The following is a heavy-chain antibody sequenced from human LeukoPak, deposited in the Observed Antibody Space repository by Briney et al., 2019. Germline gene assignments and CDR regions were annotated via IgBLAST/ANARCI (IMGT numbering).Heavy chain of an antibody. D-gene: IGHD2-2*02. J-gene: IGHJ3*02. Sequence: PGGSLRLSCAASGFTVSSNYMSCVRQAPGKGLEWDSVIYSGGSTYYADSVKGRFTISRDNSKNTLYLQMNSLRAEDTAVYYCARASGYCSSTSCYTTLGAFDIWGQGTMVTVSS. CDR3: ARASGYCSSTSCYTTLGAFDI. CDR1: GFTVSSNY. CDR2: IYSGGST. V-gene: IGHV3-66*02.